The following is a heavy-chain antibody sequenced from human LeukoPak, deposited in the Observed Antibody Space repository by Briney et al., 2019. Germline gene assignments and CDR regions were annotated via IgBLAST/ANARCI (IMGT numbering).Heavy chain of an antibody. Sequence: PGGSLRLPCAASGFTFDDYAMHWVRQVTGKGLEWVSLINWDGGRTYYADSVRGRFTISRDNNKNSLYLQMNSLRIDDTAFYYCAKGDSSDWYQRDWGQVGLESWGQGTQVTVSS. J-gene: IGHJ4*02. CDR1: GFTFDDYA. V-gene: IGHV3-43D*04. CDR2: INWDGGRT. CDR3: AKGDSSDWYQRDWGQVGLES. D-gene: IGHD6-19*01.